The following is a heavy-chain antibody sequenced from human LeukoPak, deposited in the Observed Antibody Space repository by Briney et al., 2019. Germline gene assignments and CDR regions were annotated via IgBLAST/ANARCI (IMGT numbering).Heavy chain of an antibody. CDR1: GFTFSSYA. CDR2: ISGSGGST. Sequence: GGSLRLSCAASGFTFSSYAMSWVRQAPGKGLEWVSAISGSGGSTYYADSVKGRFTISRDNAKNSLYLQMNSLRAEDTAVYYCARDQLSPNWFDPWGQGTLVTVSS. CDR3: ARDQLSPNWFDP. V-gene: IGHV3-23*01. J-gene: IGHJ5*02. D-gene: IGHD6-6*01.